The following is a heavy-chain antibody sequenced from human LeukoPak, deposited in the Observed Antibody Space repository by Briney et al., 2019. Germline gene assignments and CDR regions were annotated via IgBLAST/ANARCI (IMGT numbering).Heavy chain of an antibody. J-gene: IGHJ6*03. CDR3: ARVNYGDSRYYYYYYYMDV. CDR1: GFTFSSYE. CDR2: ISSSGSTI. D-gene: IGHD4-17*01. V-gene: IGHV3-48*03. Sequence: GGSLRLSCAASGFTFSSYEMNWVRQAPGKGLEWVSYISSSGSTIYYADSVKGRFTISRDNAKNSLYLQMNSLRAEDTAVYYCARVNYGDSRYYYYYYYMDVWGKGTTVTVSS.